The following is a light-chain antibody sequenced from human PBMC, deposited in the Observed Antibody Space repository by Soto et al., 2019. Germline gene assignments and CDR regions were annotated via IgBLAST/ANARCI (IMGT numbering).Light chain of an antibody. Sequence: QSVLTQSPSASASLGASVKLTCTLSSGHSSYAIAWHQQRPEKGPRYLMKLNSDGSHSKGDGIPDRFSGSSSGAERYLTISSLQSEDEADYYCQTWGSGTVLFGGGTKVTVL. CDR3: QTWGSGTVL. J-gene: IGLJ2*01. CDR1: SGHSSYA. CDR2: LNSDGSH. V-gene: IGLV4-69*01.